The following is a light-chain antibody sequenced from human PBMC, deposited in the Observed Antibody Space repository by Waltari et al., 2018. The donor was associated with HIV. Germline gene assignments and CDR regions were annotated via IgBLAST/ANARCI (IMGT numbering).Light chain of an antibody. J-gene: IGKJ1*01. CDR2: GAS. CDR1: RTIDRRS. Sequence: EIVLTQSPGTLSLSPGEGGTLSCRASRTIDRRSLAWYQQRPGQAPRLIISGASNRATGIPDRFSGSGSGTSFTLTISRLEPEDFAVYFCQQYATSVRTFGQGTKVEIK. V-gene: IGKV3-20*01. CDR3: QQYATSVRT.